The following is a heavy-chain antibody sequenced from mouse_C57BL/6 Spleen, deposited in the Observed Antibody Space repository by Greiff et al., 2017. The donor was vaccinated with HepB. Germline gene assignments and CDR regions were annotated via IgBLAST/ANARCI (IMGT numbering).Heavy chain of an antibody. J-gene: IGHJ4*01. CDR1: GYTFTDYY. D-gene: IGHD2-4*01. CDR3: ARGGLRPDSYAMDY. CDR2: INPNNGGT. V-gene: IGHV1-26*01. Sequence: EVQLQQSGPELVKPGASVKISCKASGYTFTDYYMNWVKQSHGKSLEWIGDINPNNGGTSYNQKFKGKATLTVDKSSSTAYMELRSLTSEDSAVYYCARGGLRPDSYAMDYWGQGTSVTVSS.